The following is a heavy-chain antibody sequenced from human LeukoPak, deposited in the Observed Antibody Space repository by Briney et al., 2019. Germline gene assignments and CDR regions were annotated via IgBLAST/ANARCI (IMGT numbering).Heavy chain of an antibody. D-gene: IGHD6-13*01. Sequence: KTSETLSLTCAVYGGSFSGYYWSWIRQPPGKGLEWIGEINHSGSTNYNPSLKSRVTISVDTSKDQFSLKLSSVTAADTAVYYCARGYSSWYYYNIRLGGGTVTFDYWGQGTLVTVSS. J-gene: IGHJ4*02. V-gene: IGHV4-34*01. CDR2: INHSGST. CDR1: GGSFSGYY. CDR3: ARGYSSWYYYNIRLGGGTVTFDY.